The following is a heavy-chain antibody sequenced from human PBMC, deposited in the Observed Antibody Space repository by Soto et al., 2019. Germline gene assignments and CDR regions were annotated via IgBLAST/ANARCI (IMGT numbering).Heavy chain of an antibody. Sequence: GGSLRLSCAASGFTFSSYAMSWVRQAPGKGLEWVSAISGSGGSTYYADSVKGRFTISRDNSKNTLYLQMNSLRAEDTAVYYCAKDSTHYYGSGIRFDYWGQGTLVTVSS. CDR1: GFTFSSYA. CDR3: AKDSTHYYGSGIRFDY. J-gene: IGHJ4*02. D-gene: IGHD3-10*01. V-gene: IGHV3-23*01. CDR2: ISGSGGST.